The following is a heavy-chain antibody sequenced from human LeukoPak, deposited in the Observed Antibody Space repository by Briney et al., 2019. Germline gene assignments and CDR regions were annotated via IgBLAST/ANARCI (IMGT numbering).Heavy chain of an antibody. Sequence: SETLSLTCTVSGGSISSSSYYWGWIRQPPGKGLEWIGSIYYNGSTYYNPSLKSRVTISVDTSKNQFSLKLSSVTAADTAVYYCARRDCSGGSCYSGVFDYWGQGTLVTVSS. J-gene: IGHJ4*02. CDR2: IYYNGST. CDR1: GGSISSSSYY. CDR3: ARRDCSGGSCYSGVFDY. D-gene: IGHD2-15*01. V-gene: IGHV4-39*01.